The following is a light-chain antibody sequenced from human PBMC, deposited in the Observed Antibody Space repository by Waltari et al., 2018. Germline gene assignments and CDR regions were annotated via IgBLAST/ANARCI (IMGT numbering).Light chain of an antibody. CDR1: SSDVRSYHY. J-gene: IGLJ1*01. V-gene: IGLV2-23*02. Sequence: QSALTQPASVSGSPGQSITLTCTGTSSDVRSYHYVSWYQQSPGKAPNLPLYAVTPRPSGVSDRFSGSKSGNTASLTISGLQAEDEADYYCCSYAGDSLYVFGTGTTVTV. CDR3: CSYAGDSLYV. CDR2: AVT.